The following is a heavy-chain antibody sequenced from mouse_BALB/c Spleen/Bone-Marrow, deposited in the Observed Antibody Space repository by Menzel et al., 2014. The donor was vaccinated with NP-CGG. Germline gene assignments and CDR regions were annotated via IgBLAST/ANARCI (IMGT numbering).Heavy chain of an antibody. V-gene: IGHV2-9*02. CDR2: IWTGGTT. Sequence: VQVVESGPGLVAPSQSLSITCTVSGFSLXSYGVHWVRQPPGKGLEWLGVIWTGGTTNYDSALMSRLSISKDNSESQVFLKMKSLQTDDTAIYYCARDYGSRHYFDYWGQGTTLTVSS. CDR1: GFSLXSYG. J-gene: IGHJ2*01. D-gene: IGHD1-1*01. CDR3: ARDYGSRHYFDY.